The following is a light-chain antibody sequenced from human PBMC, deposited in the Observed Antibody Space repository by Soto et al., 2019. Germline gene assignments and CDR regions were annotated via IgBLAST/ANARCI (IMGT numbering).Light chain of an antibody. J-gene: IGLJ3*02. CDR2: GNG. CDR1: SSNIGAGYD. Sequence: QSVLTQPPSVSGAPGQRVTISCTGSSSNIGAGYDVHWYQQLPGTAPKLLIYGNGYRPSGVPDRFSGSKSGTSASLAITGLQAEDEADYYCLSYDSSLSWVFGGGTKLTVL. CDR3: LSYDSSLSWV. V-gene: IGLV1-40*01.